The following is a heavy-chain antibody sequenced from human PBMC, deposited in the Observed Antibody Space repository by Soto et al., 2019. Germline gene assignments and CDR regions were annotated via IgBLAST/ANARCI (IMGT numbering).Heavy chain of an antibody. CDR1: GGSVTSHY. Sequence: ETLSLTCTVYGGSVTSHYWSWIRQPPGKGLEWIGFIHYTGGTKYNPSLESRVTMSIDTSQNQLSLRLSSVTAADTAVYYCARESAGSGRNNWFDPWGLGTLVTVSS. V-gene: IGHV4-59*02. D-gene: IGHD3-10*01. J-gene: IGHJ5*02. CDR2: IHYTGGT. CDR3: ARESAGSGRNNWFDP.